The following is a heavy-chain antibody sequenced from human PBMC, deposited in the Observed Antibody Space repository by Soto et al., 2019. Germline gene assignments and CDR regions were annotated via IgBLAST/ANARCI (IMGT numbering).Heavy chain of an antibody. CDR3: ARPNGFDMALDAFDI. D-gene: IGHD5-12*01. CDR1: GYSFTSYW. CDR2: IYPGDSDT. V-gene: IGHV5-51*01. J-gene: IGHJ3*02. Sequence: GESLKISCKGSGYSFTSYWIGWVRQMPGKGLEWMGIIYPGDSDTRYSPSFQGQVTISADKSISTAYLQWSSLKASDTAMYYCARPNGFDMALDAFDIWGQGTMVTVSS.